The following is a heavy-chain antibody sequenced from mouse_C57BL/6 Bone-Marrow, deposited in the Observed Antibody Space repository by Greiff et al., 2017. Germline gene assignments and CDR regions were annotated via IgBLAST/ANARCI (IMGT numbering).Heavy chain of an antibody. Sequence: EVKLVESGEGLVKPGGSLKLSCAASGFTFSSYAMSWVRQTPEKRLEWVAYISSGGDYIYYADTVKGRFTISRDNARNTLYLQMSSLKSEDTAMYYCTRDRGYLHWYFDVWGTGTTVTVSS. J-gene: IGHJ1*03. CDR2: ISSGGDYI. V-gene: IGHV5-9-1*02. CDR3: TRDRGYLHWYFDV. D-gene: IGHD5-1-1*01. CDR1: GFTFSSYA.